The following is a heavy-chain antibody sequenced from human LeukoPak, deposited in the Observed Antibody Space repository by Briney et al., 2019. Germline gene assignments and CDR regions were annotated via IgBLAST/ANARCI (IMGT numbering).Heavy chain of an antibody. J-gene: IGHJ4*02. V-gene: IGHV3-53*01. Sequence: GGSLRLSCAASGFTVSSNYMSWVRRAPGKGLEWVAVIYSGGSTYYADFVKGRFTISRDNSKNMLYLQMNSLRAEDTAVYYCARDCKSGSYYYFDYWGQGTLVTVSS. D-gene: IGHD1-26*01. CDR2: IYSGGST. CDR1: GFTVSSNY. CDR3: ARDCKSGSYYYFDY.